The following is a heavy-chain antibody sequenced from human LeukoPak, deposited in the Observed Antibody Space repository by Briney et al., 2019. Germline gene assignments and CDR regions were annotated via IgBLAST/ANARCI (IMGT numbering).Heavy chain of an antibody. V-gene: IGHV4-61*02. CDR2: IYTSGST. Sequence: SETLSLTCTVSGGSISSGSYYWSWIRQPAGKGLEWIGRIYTSGSTNYNPSLKSRVTISVDTSKNQFSLKLSSVTAADTAVYYCARVVGHVLRFLEWSPGGWFDPXGQGTLVTVSS. J-gene: IGHJ5*02. CDR3: ARVVGHVLRFLEWSPGGWFDP. CDR1: GGSISSGSYY. D-gene: IGHD3-3*01.